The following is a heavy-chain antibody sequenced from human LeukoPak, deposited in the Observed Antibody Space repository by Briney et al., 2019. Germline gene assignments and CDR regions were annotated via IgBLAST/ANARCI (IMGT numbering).Heavy chain of an antibody. Sequence: SGGSLRLSCAASGFTFSIYAMHWVRQAPGKGLEWVAFISSDGSNKYYADSVKGRFTISRDNSKNTLYLQMNSLRDEDTAVYYCDAHDSSSRFWGQGTLVTVSS. V-gene: IGHV3-30-3*01. D-gene: IGHD6-6*01. CDR1: GFTFSIYA. CDR3: DAHDSSSRF. J-gene: IGHJ4*02. CDR2: ISSDGSNK.